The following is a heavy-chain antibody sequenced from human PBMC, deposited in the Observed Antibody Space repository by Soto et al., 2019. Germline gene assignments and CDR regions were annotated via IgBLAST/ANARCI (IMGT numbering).Heavy chain of an antibody. Sequence: GSLRLTCAASGFAFSSYAMSWVGQARGKGLKWLSAISASGGSTYYANSVKGRFTISSNNSMNPLYLQINSLRADYTAVYYCAKDPDSSGSLPGNYFDYWGQGTLVTVSS. D-gene: IGHD6-19*01. CDR1: GFAFSSYA. CDR3: AKDPDSSGSLPGNYFDY. CDR2: ISASGGST. J-gene: IGHJ4*02. V-gene: IGHV3-23*01.